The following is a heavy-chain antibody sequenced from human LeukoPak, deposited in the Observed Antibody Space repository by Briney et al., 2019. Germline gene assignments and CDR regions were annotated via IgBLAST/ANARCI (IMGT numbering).Heavy chain of an antibody. V-gene: IGHV1-24*01. CDR1: GYTLTELS. J-gene: IGHJ4*02. D-gene: IGHD3-3*01. CDR2: FDPEDGET. CDR3: ATVGRNYDFWSGYWRYYFDY. Sequence: GASAKVSCKVSGYTLTELSMHWVRQAPGKGLEWMGGFDPEDGETIYAQKFQGRVTMTEDTSTDTAYMELSSLRSEDTAVYYCATVGRNYDFWSGYWRYYFDYWGQGTLVTVSS.